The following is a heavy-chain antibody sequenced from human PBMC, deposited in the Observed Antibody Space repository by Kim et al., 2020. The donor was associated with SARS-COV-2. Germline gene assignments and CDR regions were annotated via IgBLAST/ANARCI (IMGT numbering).Heavy chain of an antibody. CDR1: GGSFSGYY. CDR2: INHSGST. D-gene: IGHD2-15*01. J-gene: IGHJ4*01. CDR3: ARAYCSGGSCPAYFFDY. Sequence: SETLSLTCAVYGGSFSGYYWSWIRQLPGKGLEWIGEINHSGSTNYNPSLKSRVTISVDTSKNQFSLKLSSVTAADTAVYYCARAYCSGGSCPAYFFDYWG. V-gene: IGHV4-34*01.